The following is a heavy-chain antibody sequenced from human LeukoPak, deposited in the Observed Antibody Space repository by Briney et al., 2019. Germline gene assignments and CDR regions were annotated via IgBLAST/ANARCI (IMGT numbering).Heavy chain of an antibody. CDR1: GDSISAYY. CDR2: IHYTGSI. D-gene: IGHD1-26*01. J-gene: IGHJ4*02. CDR3: AKYGGSPANYFDY. Sequence: SETLSLTCTVSGDSISAYYRSWVRQPPGKGLEWIAYIHYTGSINYNPSLKSRVTISMDTSKSQFSLHVNSVTAADTAVYYCAKYGGSPANYFDYWGRGTLVTVSS. V-gene: IGHV4-59*08.